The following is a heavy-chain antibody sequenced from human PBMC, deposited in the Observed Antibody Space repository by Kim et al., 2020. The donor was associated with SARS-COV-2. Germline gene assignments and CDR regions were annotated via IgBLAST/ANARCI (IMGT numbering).Heavy chain of an antibody. D-gene: IGHD6-6*01. CDR2: ISAYNGNT. J-gene: IGHJ6*03. CDR3: PLETRRDYYMDV. Sequence: ASVKVSCKASGYTFTSYGISWVRQAPGQGLEWMGWISAYNGNTNYPQKLQGRATMPTDTPTSKASMELRSLRSDATAGFYFPLETRRDYYMDVWGKGTTV. V-gene: IGHV1-18*01. CDR1: GYTFTSYG.